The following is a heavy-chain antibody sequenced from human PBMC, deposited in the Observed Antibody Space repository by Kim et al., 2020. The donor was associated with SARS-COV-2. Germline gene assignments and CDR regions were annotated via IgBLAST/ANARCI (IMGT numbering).Heavy chain of an antibody. V-gene: IGHV1-69*13. Sequence: SVKVSCKASGGTFSSYAISWVRQAPGQGLEWMGGIIPIFGTANYAQKFQGRVTITADESTSTAYMELSSLRSEDTAVYYCARSPPIAAAGTRDHYYYYGMDVWGQGTTDTVSS. J-gene: IGHJ6*02. D-gene: IGHD6-13*01. CDR2: IIPIFGTA. CDR1: GGTFSSYA. CDR3: ARSPPIAAAGTRDHYYYYGMDV.